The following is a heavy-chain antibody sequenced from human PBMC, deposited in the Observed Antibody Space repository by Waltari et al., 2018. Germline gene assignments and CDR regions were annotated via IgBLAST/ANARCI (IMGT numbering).Heavy chain of an antibody. Sequence: QVQLQESGPGLVKPSETLSLPCPVPGGSLSSYYWSWIRQPPGKGLEWIGYIYYSGSTNYNPSLKSRVTISVDTSKNQFSLKLSSVTAADTAVYYCARRWVGATKDAFDIWGQGTMVTVSS. D-gene: IGHD1-26*01. CDR2: IYYSGST. CDR1: GGSLSSYY. J-gene: IGHJ3*02. CDR3: ARRWVGATKDAFDI. V-gene: IGHV4-59*08.